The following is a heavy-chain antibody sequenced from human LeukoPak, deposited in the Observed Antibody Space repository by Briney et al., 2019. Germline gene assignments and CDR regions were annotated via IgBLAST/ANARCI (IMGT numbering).Heavy chain of an antibody. V-gene: IGHV1-69*04. J-gene: IGHJ4*02. Sequence: SVKVSCKASGGTSNSHAISWVRQAPGQGLEWMGRIIPNLGTTNRAQNFQDKVTLTADKSTNTAYMELTSLTSDDTAVYYCATTNDGGGYQWGDFFDFWGQGTLVTVSS. CDR1: GGTSNSHA. CDR2: IIPNLGTT. D-gene: IGHD3-22*01. CDR3: ATTNDGGGYQWGDFFDF.